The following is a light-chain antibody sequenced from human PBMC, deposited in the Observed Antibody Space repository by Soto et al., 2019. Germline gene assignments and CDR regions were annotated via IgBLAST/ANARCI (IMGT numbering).Light chain of an antibody. J-gene: IGLJ3*02. CDR3: QSYDSSLSL. Sequence: QSVLTQPPSVSGAPGQRVTISCTGSSSNIGAGYDVHWYQQLPGAAPKLLIYDNNNRPPGVPDRFSGSKSGTSASLAISGLQAEDEADYYCQSYDSSLSLFGGGTKLTVL. CDR1: SSNIGAGYD. CDR2: DNN. V-gene: IGLV1-40*01.